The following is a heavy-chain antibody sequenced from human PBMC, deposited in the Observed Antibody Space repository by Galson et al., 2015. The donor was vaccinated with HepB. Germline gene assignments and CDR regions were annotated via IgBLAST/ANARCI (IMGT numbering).Heavy chain of an antibody. CDR2: ISAYNGNT. Sequence: SVKVSCKASGYTFTSYGISWVRQAPGQGLEWMGWISAYNGNTNYAQKLQGRVTMTTDTSTSTAYMELRSLRSDDTAVYYCAREGYDFWSGFPSPLDYWGQGTLVTVSS. D-gene: IGHD3-3*01. J-gene: IGHJ4*02. CDR3: AREGYDFWSGFPSPLDY. CDR1: GYTFTSYG. V-gene: IGHV1-18*01.